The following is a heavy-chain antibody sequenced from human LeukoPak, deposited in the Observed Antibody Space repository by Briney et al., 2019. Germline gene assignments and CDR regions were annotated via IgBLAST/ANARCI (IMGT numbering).Heavy chain of an antibody. V-gene: IGHV4-59*01. CDR2: IYYSGSA. CDR1: GGFISSYY. D-gene: IGHD3-10*01. Sequence: SSETLSLTCTVSGGFISSYYWSWIRQHPGKGREWLGFIYYSGSANYHPSLKSRVTISVDTSKNQFSLKLSSVTAADTAVYYCARGGDNGFDPWGQGTLVTVSS. J-gene: IGHJ5*02. CDR3: ARGGDNGFDP.